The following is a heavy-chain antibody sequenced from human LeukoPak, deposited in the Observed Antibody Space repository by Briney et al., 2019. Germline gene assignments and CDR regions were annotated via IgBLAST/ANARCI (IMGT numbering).Heavy chain of an antibody. Sequence: GSLRLSCAASGFTFDDYGMSWIRQPPGKGLEWIGEINHSGSTNYNPSLKSRVTISVDTSKNQFSLKLSSVTAADTAVYYCARGRFLEWLSHSDLYYYYGMDVWGQGTTVTVSS. CDR1: GFTFDDYG. J-gene: IGHJ6*02. CDR3: ARGRFLEWLSHSDLYYYYGMDV. V-gene: IGHV4-34*01. D-gene: IGHD3-3*01. CDR2: INHSGST.